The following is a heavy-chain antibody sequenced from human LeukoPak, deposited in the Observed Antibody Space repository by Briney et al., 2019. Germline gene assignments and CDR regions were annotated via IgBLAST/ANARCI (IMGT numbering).Heavy chain of an antibody. J-gene: IGHJ4*02. V-gene: IGHV5-51*01. CDR3: ARSATSRSGYDY. D-gene: IGHD5-12*01. Sequence: GESLKISCKASVFSFTNYWIAWVRQTPGQGLEWMGSIYPGDSDTRYSPSFQGQVTISADKSISTAYLQWSSLKASDTAMYYCARSATSRSGYDYWGQGTLVTVSS. CDR2: IYPGDSDT. CDR1: VFSFTNYW.